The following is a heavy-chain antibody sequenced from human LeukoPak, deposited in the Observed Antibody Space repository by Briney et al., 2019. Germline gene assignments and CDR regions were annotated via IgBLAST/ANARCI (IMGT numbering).Heavy chain of an antibody. Sequence: GGSLRLSCAASGFTFDDYAMHWVRQAPGRGLEWVSLISGDGGSTHYAHSVKGRFTISRDNSENSLNLQMNNLRTVETAFFFCEKPSPEYCSGSNCYYFDYWGQGTLVTVSS. CDR3: EKPSPEYCSGSNCYYFDY. CDR1: GFTFDDYA. V-gene: IGHV3-43*02. D-gene: IGHD2-15*01. CDR2: ISGDGGST. J-gene: IGHJ4*02.